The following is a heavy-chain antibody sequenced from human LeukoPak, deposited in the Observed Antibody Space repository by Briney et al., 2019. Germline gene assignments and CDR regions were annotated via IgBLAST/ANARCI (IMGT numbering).Heavy chain of an antibody. D-gene: IGHD2-21*02. V-gene: IGHV1-18*01. CDR3: ARDTAATVTPCDH. J-gene: IGHJ4*02. Sequence: RASVKVSCKASGYTFTSYGVSWVRQAPGQGLEWVGWISAYNGNTKYAQKFQGRVTMTTDTSTTTAYMELMSLISDDTAVYYCARDTAATVTPCDHWGQGTLVTVSS. CDR2: ISAYNGNT. CDR1: GYTFTSYG.